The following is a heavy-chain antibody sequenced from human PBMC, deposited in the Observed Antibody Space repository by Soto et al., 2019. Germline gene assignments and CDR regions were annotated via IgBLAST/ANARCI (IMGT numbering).Heavy chain of an antibody. V-gene: IGHV4-39*01. CDR1: GGSISSSSYY. J-gene: IGHJ4*02. Sequence: PSETLSLTCTVFGGSISSSSYYWGWIRQPPGKGLEWIGSIYYSGITYYNPSLKSRVTISVDTSKNQFSLKLSSVTAADTAVYYCIKGVRVFDYWGQGTLVTVSS. CDR3: IKGVRVFDY. D-gene: IGHD3-10*01. CDR2: IYYSGIT.